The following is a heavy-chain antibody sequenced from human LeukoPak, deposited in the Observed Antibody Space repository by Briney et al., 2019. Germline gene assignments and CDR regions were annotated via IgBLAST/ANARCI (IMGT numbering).Heavy chain of an antibody. V-gene: IGHV3-23*01. CDR2: ITDAVGST. J-gene: IGHJ4*02. CDR3: AKEIFSGLLYIDY. Sequence: GGSLRLSCAASGFTFSSSSISWVRQAPGKGLEWVSAITDAVGSTYYADSVKGRFTISSDNSKNTVYLQMNSLRPEDMAVYYCAKEIFSGLLYIDYWGQGTLVTVSS. D-gene: IGHD5-12*01. CDR1: GFTFSSSS.